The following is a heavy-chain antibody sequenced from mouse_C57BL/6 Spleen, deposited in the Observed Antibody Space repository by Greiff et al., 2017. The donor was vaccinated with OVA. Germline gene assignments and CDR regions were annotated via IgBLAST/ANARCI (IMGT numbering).Heavy chain of an antibody. V-gene: IGHV14-4*01. CDR3: SRRVAY. Sequence: VHVKQSGAELVRPGASVKLSCTASGFNIKDDYMHWVKQRPEQGLEWIGWIDPENGDTEYASKFQGKATITADTSSNTAYLQLSSLTSEDTAVYYCSRRVAYWGQGTLVTVSA. CDR2: IDPENGDT. CDR1: GFNIKDDY. J-gene: IGHJ3*01.